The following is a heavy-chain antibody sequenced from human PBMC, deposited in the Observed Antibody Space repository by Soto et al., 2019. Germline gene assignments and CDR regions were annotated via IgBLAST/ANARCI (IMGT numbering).Heavy chain of an antibody. CDR2: IWYDGSNK. CDR3: ARAVAGQYYYYFYGMDL. V-gene: IGHV3-33*01. D-gene: IGHD6-19*01. CDR1: GFTFSNYG. Sequence: QVQLVESGGGVVQPGRSLRLSCAASGFTFSNYGMHWVRQAPGKGLEWVAVIWYDGSNKYYADSVKGRFTISGDNSKNTLYLQMNSLRAEDTAVYHCARAVAGQYYYYFYGMDLWGQGTTVTVSS. J-gene: IGHJ6*02.